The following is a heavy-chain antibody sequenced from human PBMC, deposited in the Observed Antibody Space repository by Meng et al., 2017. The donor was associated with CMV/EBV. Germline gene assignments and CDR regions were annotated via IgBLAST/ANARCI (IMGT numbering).Heavy chain of an antibody. Sequence: GESLKISCVVSGFMFRNYGMHWVRQAPGKGLEWVAGIWYDGSNRNYGDSVKGRFTISRDNSKDILYLQMNSLRVEDTAIYYCAKLVGFFGVGHYGLDVWGQGTTVTVSS. CDR2: IWYDGSNR. D-gene: IGHD1-26*01. CDR1: GFMFRNYG. J-gene: IGHJ6*02. V-gene: IGHV3-33*06. CDR3: AKLVGFFGVGHYGLDV.